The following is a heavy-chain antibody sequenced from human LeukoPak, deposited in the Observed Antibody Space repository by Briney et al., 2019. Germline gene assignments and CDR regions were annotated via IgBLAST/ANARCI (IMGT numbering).Heavy chain of an antibody. V-gene: IGHV4-39*02. CDR3: ARDRTPGVPEDY. J-gene: IGHJ4*02. D-gene: IGHD3-10*01. Sequence: PSETLSLTCNVSGASIRSGRNYWGWIRQSPGKGLEWIGSIYYSGSSSYNPSLQSRVSISVDTSKNHISLKVFSLTAADTALYYCARDRTPGVPEDYWGQGTLVTVSS. CDR1: GASIRSGRNY. CDR2: IYYSGSS.